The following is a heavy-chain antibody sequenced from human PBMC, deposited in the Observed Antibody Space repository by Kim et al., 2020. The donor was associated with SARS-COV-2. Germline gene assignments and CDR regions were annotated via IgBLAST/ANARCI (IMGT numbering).Heavy chain of an antibody. D-gene: IGHD6-6*01. CDR1: GGSISSLY. CDR2: ISHSGTT. J-gene: IGHJ6*02. V-gene: IGHV4-59*11. Sequence: SETLSLTCTVSGGSISSLYWSWVRQPPGKGLEWIGYISHSGTTIYNPSLKSRVTISVDTSKTQFSLRLTSVTAADTAVYYCARDRGPVSSSAHYYGMDVWGQGTTVTVSS. CDR3: ARDRGPVSSSAHYYGMDV.